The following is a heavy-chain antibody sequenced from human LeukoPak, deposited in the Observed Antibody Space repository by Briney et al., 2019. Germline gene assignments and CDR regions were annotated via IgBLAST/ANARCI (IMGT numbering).Heavy chain of an antibody. Sequence: GGSLRLSCVASGFTFRSYGMHWVRQAPGKGLEWVAFIRYDGSKKYHADSVKGRFTISRDNSKNTLYLQMNSLRAEDTAVYYCAKVGATFEDWGQGTLVTGSS. CDR1: GFTFRSYG. J-gene: IGHJ4*02. V-gene: IGHV3-30*02. D-gene: IGHD1-26*01. CDR3: AKVGATFED. CDR2: IRYDGSKK.